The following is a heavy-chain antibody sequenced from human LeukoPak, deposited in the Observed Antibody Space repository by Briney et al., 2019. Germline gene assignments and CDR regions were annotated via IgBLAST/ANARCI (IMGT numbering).Heavy chain of an antibody. V-gene: IGHV6-1*01. J-gene: IGHJ3*02. CDR2: TYYRSKWYN. Sequence: SQTLSLTCAISGDSVSSNSAAWNWIRQSPSRGLEWLGRTYYRSKWYNDYAVSVKSRITINPDTSKNQFSLQLNSVTPEDTAVYYCARANCSSTSCYLKPRAFDIWGQGTMVTVSS. D-gene: IGHD2-2*01. CDR1: GDSVSSNSAA. CDR3: ARANCSSTSCYLKPRAFDI.